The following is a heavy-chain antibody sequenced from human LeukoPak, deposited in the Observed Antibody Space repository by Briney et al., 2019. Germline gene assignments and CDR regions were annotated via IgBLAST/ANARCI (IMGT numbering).Heavy chain of an antibody. D-gene: IGHD6-13*01. Sequence: ASVKVSCKASGYTFTSYGISWVRQAPGQGLEWMGWISAYNGNTNYAQKLQGRVTMTTDTSTSTAYMELRSLRSDDTAVYYCARTIAAAGTWWSDPWGQGTLVTVSS. J-gene: IGHJ5*02. CDR2: ISAYNGNT. V-gene: IGHV1-18*01. CDR1: GYTFTSYG. CDR3: ARTIAAAGTWWSDP.